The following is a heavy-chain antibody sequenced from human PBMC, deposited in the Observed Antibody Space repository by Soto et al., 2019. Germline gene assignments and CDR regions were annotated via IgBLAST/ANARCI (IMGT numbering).Heavy chain of an antibody. D-gene: IGHD3-3*02. V-gene: IGHV4-31*03. CDR2: IYYTGSA. CDR3: ARIEMASIR. Sequence: SETLSLTCSVSGASIRSGGYYWSWLRQSPGKGLEWIGHIYYTGSAFYSPSLKSRLTISLDTSKNQFSLDLRSVTAADTAMYYCARIEMASIRWGRGTLVTVSS. J-gene: IGHJ4*02. CDR1: GASIRSGGYY.